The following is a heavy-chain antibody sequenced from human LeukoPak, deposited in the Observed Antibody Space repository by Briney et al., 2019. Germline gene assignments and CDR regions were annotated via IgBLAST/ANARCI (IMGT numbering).Heavy chain of an antibody. V-gene: IGHV4-39*01. CDR3: VRHYVLHIVGPSY. CDR2: IYYGETT. J-gene: IGHJ4*02. D-gene: IGHD1-26*01. CDR1: GASISSSNFY. Sequence: SETLSLTCTVSGASISSSNFYWDWIRQSPGKGLEWIGNIYYGETTSYNPSFKSRVTISVDSSKNQFSLKVNSETAADTAMYFCVRHYVLHIVGPSYWGQGILVTVSS.